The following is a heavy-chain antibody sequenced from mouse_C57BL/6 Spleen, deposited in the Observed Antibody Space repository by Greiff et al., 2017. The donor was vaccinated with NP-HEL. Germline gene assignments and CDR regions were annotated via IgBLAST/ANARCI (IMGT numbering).Heavy chain of an antibody. CDR3: GREDYGSRAWVAY. V-gene: IGHV1-64*01. D-gene: IGHD1-1*01. J-gene: IGHJ3*01. Sequence: VQLQQPGAELVKPGASVKLSCKASGYTFTSYWMHWVKQRPGQGLEWIGMIHPNSGSTNYNEKFKSKATLTVDKSSSTAYMQLSSLTSEDSAGYYCGREDYGSRAWVAYWGQGTLVTVSA. CDR2: IHPNSGST. CDR1: GYTFTSYW.